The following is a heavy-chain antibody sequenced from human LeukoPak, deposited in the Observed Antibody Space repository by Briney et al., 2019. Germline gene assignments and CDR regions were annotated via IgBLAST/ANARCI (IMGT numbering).Heavy chain of an antibody. Sequence: ASVTVSFKASGYSFTSCAMHWVRQAPGQRIEWMGWINAGYGNTKYSHQFQGRVTITRDTSASTAYMRLGSLRSEDTAVYYCAYSCSWYLYYFDYSGQGTLVTASS. D-gene: IGHD6-13*01. CDR2: INAGYGNT. CDR3: AYSCSWYLYYFDY. CDR1: GYSFTSCA. V-gene: IGHV1-3*01. J-gene: IGHJ4*02.